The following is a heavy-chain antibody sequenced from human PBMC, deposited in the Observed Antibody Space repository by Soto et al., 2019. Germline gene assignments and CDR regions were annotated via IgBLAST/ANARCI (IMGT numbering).Heavy chain of an antibody. J-gene: IGHJ4*02. CDR2: IYYSGST. CDR1: GGSISSGGYY. CDR3: ARGKERLVEQYPYCGGDCYSYYFDY. Sequence: SETLSLTCTVSGGSISSGGYYWSWIRQHPGKGLEWIGYIYYSGSTYYNPSLKSRVTISVDTSKNQFSLKLSSVTAADTAVYYCARGKERLVEQYPYCGGDCYSYYFDYWGQGTLVTVSS. V-gene: IGHV4-31*03. D-gene: IGHD2-21*02.